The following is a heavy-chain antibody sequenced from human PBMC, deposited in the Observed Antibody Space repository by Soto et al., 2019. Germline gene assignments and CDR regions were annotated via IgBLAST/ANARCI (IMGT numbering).Heavy chain of an antibody. CDR1: GYSISRRNW. V-gene: IGHV4-28*01. Sequence: QGQLQASGPGLVKPSDTLSLTCAVSGYSISRRNWWGWIRQPPGKGLEWIGYIYYSGSTYYNPSLKSRVTMSVDTSKNQFSLKLSSVTAVDTAVYYCARSAVAITSVGYFDYWGQGTLVTVSS. CDR2: IYYSGST. D-gene: IGHD3-22*01. J-gene: IGHJ4*02. CDR3: ARSAVAITSVGYFDY.